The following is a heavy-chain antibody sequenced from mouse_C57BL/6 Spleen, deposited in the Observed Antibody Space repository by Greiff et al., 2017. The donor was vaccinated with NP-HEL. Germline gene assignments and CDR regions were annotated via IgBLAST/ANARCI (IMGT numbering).Heavy chain of an antibody. V-gene: IGHV3-6*01. D-gene: IGHD1-1*01. J-gene: IGHJ1*03. CDR2: ISYDGSN. CDR3: ARESTVVATDWYFDV. Sequence: VQLKESGPGLVKPSQSLSLTCSVTGYSITSGYFCYWIRQLPGNKLEWRGFISYDGSNNYNPSLKNRISITRDTSKNQFFLKLNSVTTEDTATXSCARESTVVATDWYFDVWGTGTTVTVSS. CDR1: GYSITSGYF.